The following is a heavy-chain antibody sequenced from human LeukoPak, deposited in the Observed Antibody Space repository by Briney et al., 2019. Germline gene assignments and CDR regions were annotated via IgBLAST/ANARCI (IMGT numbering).Heavy chain of an antibody. CDR1: GGTFSSYA. CDR2: IIPIFGTA. Sequence: ASVKVSCKASGGTFSSYAISWVRQAPGQGLEWMGGIIPIFGTANYAQKFQGRVTITADESTSTAYMELSSLRSEDTAVYYCAENYYYGSGSYYEGNYYYYGMDVWGKGTTVTVSS. V-gene: IGHV1-69*13. CDR3: AENYYYGSGSYYEGNYYYYGMDV. J-gene: IGHJ6*04. D-gene: IGHD3-10*01.